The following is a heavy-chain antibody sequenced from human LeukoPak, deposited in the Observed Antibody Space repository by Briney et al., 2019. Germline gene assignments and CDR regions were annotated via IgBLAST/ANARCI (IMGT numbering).Heavy chain of an antibody. CDR1: GGSISTSSYY. V-gene: IGHV4-39*01. CDR3: ARSPKGYCSSTSCYHYYYMDV. J-gene: IGHJ6*03. D-gene: IGHD2-2*01. CDR2: IYYSGST. Sequence: SETLSLTCTVSGGSISTSSYYWGWIRQPPGKGLEWIGSIYYSGSTYYNPSLKSRVTISVDTSKNQFSLKLSSVTAADTAVYYCARSPKGYCSSTSCYHYYYMDVWGKGTTVTVSS.